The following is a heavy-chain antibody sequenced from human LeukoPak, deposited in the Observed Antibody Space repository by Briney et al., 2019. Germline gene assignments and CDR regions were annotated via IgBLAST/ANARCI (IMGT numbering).Heavy chain of an antibody. CDR2: IDTSGST. J-gene: IGHJ5*02. Sequence: SETLSLTCTVSGGSISSYYWSWIRQPAGKGLEWIGRIDTSGSTNYNPSLKSRVTMSVDTSKNQFSLKLSSVTAADTAVYYCARYFDWLLWSWFDPWGQGTLVTVSS. D-gene: IGHD3-9*01. CDR3: ARYFDWLLWSWFDP. V-gene: IGHV4-4*07. CDR1: GGSISSYY.